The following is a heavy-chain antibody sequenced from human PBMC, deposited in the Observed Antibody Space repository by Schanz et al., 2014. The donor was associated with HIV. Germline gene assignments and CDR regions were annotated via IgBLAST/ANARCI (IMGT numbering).Heavy chain of an antibody. CDR1: GYTFTSYS. Sequence: QLVQSGPDVKKPGASVKVSCQASGYTFTSYSISWVRQAPGQGLEWMGWISPFNGKTTYARNLQGRVTMSTDTFTSKAYLELRSLRSDDTAVYYCARESNPYDILTDLYGMDVWGQGTTVTVSS. D-gene: IGHD3-9*01. CDR2: ISPFNGKT. J-gene: IGHJ6*02. V-gene: IGHV1-18*01. CDR3: ARESNPYDILTDLYGMDV.